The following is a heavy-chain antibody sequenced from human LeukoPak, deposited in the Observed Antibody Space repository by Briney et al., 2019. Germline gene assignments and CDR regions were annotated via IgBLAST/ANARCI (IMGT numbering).Heavy chain of an antibody. J-gene: IGHJ6*02. D-gene: IGHD4-23*01. CDR3: ARDIGAVAMVVTQDYYYYYGMDV. CDR1: GYTFTSYY. V-gene: IGHV1-46*01. CDR2: INPSGGST. Sequence: GASVKVSCKASGYTFTSYYMHWVRQAPGQGLEWMGIINPSGGSTSYAQKFQGRVTMTRDTSTSTVYMELSSLRSEDTAVYYCARDIGAVAMVVTQDYYYYYGMDVWGQGTTVTVSS.